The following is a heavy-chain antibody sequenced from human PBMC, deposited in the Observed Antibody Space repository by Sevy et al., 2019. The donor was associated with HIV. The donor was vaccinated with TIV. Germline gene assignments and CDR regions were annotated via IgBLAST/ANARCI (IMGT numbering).Heavy chain of an antibody. CDR2: IKQDMSEK. Sequence: GGSLRLSCAASGFTFSSYWMTWVRQGPGKGLEWVANIKQDMSEKYYADSVNGRFTISRDNARHSLYLQMESLRAEDTAVYYCARAQQVTMLVVIGGLYFDFWGQGTLVTVSS. V-gene: IGHV3-7*01. J-gene: IGHJ4*02. D-gene: IGHD3-22*01. CDR1: GFTFSSYW. CDR3: ARAQQVTMLVVIGGLYFDF.